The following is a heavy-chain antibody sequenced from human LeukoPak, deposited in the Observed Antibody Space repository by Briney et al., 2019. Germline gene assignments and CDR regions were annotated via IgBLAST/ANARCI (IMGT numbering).Heavy chain of an antibody. V-gene: IGHV4-59*01. CDR2: IYYSGST. CDR1: GGSISSYY. Sequence: SETLSLTCTVSGGSISSYYWSWIRQPPGKGLEWIGYIYYSGSTNYNPSLKSRVTISVDTSKNQFSLKLTSVPAADTAVYYCASSSYCSSTSCPDAFDIWGQGTMVTVSS. CDR3: ASSSYCSSTSCPDAFDI. J-gene: IGHJ3*02. D-gene: IGHD2-2*01.